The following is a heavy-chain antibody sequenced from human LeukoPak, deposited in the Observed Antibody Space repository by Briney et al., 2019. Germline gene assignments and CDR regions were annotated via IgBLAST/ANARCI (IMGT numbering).Heavy chain of an antibody. CDR1: GFTVSSNY. CDR2: IYSGGST. CDR3: AREIRRTMVRGVRSYYFDY. D-gene: IGHD3-10*01. Sequence: GGSLRLSCAASGFTVSSNYMSWVRQAPGKGLEWVSVIYSGGSTYYADSVKGRFTISRDNSKNTLYLQMNSLRAEDTAVYYCAREIRRTMVRGVRSYYFDYWGQGTLVTVSS. J-gene: IGHJ4*02. V-gene: IGHV3-66*01.